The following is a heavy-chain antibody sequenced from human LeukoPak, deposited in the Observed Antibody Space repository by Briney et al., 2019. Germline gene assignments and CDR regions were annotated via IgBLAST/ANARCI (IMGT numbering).Heavy chain of an antibody. J-gene: IGHJ4*02. CDR3: AKIGGNVVY. Sequence: GGSLRLSCAASGFTFSSYAMSWVRQAPGKGLEWVSSISGGSGRTHNADSVKGRFTISRDNSKNTLYLQMNSLRVDDTAVYYCAKIGGNVVYWGQGTLVTVSS. D-gene: IGHD4-23*01. V-gene: IGHV3-23*01. CDR1: GFTFSSYA. CDR2: ISGGSGRT.